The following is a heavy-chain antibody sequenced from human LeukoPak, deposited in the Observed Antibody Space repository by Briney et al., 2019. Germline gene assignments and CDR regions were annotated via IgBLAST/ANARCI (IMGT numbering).Heavy chain of an antibody. D-gene: IGHD3-3*01. V-gene: IGHV1-8*01. Sequence: ASVKVSCKASGYTFTSYDINWVRQATGQGLEWMGWMNPNSSNTGYAQKFQGRVTMTRNTSISTAYMELSSLRSEDTAVYYCARDRDHVLRFLEWTFTFDYWGQGTLVTVSS. CDR2: MNPNSSNT. CDR1: GYTFTSYD. J-gene: IGHJ4*02. CDR3: ARDRDHVLRFLEWTFTFDY.